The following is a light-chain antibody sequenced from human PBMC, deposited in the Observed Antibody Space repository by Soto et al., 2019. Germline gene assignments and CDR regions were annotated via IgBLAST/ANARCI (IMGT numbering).Light chain of an antibody. V-gene: IGKV3-15*01. CDR3: QQYNKWPRT. Sequence: EIVITQSPATRSVSPGERATLSCRAIQSISSDVAWYPQKPGQAPRVLIYGASTTDTGIPARFSGSGSGTEFTLTISSLQSEDFAVYNCQQYNKWPRTFGQGTKVDI. J-gene: IGKJ2*01. CDR1: QSISSD. CDR2: GAS.